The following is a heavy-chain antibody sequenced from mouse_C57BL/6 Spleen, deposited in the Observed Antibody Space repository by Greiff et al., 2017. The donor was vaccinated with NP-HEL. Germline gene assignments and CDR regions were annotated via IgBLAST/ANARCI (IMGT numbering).Heavy chain of an antibody. D-gene: IGHD2-1*01. CDR2: IYPGDGDT. CDR3: ARSYGNYAGDAMDY. Sequence: QVHVKQSGPELVKPGASVKISCKASGYAFSSSWMNWVKQRPGKGLEWIGRIYPGDGDTNYNGKFKGKATLTADKSSSTAYMQLSSLTSEDSAVYFCARSYGNYAGDAMDYWGQGTSVTVSS. J-gene: IGHJ4*01. CDR1: GYAFSSSW. V-gene: IGHV1-82*01.